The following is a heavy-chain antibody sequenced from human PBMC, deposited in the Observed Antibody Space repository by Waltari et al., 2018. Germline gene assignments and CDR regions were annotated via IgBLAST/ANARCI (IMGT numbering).Heavy chain of an antibody. Sequence: QVQLQQWGAGLLKPSETLSLTCAVYGGSFSGYYWSWIRQPPGKGLEWIGEINHSGSTNYNPSLKSRVTISVDTSKNQFSLKLSSVTAADTAVYYCARGGRGYSPFDPWGQGTLVTVSS. J-gene: IGHJ5*02. D-gene: IGHD2-15*01. CDR3: ARGGRGYSPFDP. CDR2: INHSGST. CDR1: GGSFSGYY. V-gene: IGHV4-34*01.